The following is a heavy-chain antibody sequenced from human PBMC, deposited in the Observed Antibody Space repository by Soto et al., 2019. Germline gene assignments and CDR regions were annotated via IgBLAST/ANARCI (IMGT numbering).Heavy chain of an antibody. V-gene: IGHV4-39*01. J-gene: IGHJ4*02. D-gene: IGHD5-18*01. CDR1: GGSISSSSYY. CDR3: ARRGMGLPLDY. CDR2: IYYSGST. Sequence: PSETLSLTCTVSGGSISSSSYYWGWIRQPPGKGLEWIGSIYYSGSTYYNPSLKSRVTISVDTSKNQFSLKLSSVTAADTAVYYCARRGMGLPLDYWGQGTLVTVSS.